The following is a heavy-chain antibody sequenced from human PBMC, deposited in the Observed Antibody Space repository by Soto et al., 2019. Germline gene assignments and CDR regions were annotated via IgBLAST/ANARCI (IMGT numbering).Heavy chain of an antibody. CDR2: IDPSDSYT. J-gene: IGHJ5*02. CDR3: AGKLAATPYYVFDP. Sequence: GESLKISCNGSGYSFTSYWISWVRQMPGKGLEWMGRIDPSDSYTNYSPSFQGHVTISADKSISTAYLQWSSLKASDTAMYYCAGKLAATPYYVFDPWGQGTLVTVSS. CDR1: GYSFTSYW. D-gene: IGHD2-15*01. V-gene: IGHV5-10-1*01.